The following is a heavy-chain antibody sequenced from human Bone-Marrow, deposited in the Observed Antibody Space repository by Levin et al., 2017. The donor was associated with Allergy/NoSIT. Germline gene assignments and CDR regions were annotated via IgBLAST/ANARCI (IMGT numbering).Heavy chain of an antibody. Sequence: SVEGRFTISRDNAKNTLHLQMNSLRGEDTAVYYCGRQYYGLLTGYYIDSWGQGTLVTVSS. CDR3: GRQYYGLLTGYYIDS. J-gene: IGHJ1*01. D-gene: IGHD3-9*01. V-gene: IGHV3-48*03.